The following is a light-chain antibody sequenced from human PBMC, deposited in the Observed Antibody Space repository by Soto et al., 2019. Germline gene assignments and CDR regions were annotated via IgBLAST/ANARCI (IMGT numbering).Light chain of an antibody. CDR3: QQYGSSPLYT. J-gene: IGKJ2*01. Sequence: EIVLTQSPGTLSLSPGERATLSCRASQSVSSSYLAWYQQKPGQAPRLLIYGASSRATGIPDRFSGSWSGTDFTLTISRLEPEDVAVYYCQQYGSSPLYTFGQGTKLEIK. V-gene: IGKV3-20*01. CDR1: QSVSSSY. CDR2: GAS.